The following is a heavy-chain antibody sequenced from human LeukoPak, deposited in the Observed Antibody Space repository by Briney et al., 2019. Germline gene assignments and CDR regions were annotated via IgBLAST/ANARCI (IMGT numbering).Heavy chain of an antibody. J-gene: IGHJ4*02. CDR1: GFIFSSYG. Sequence: GGSLRLSCAASGFIFSSYGMHRVRQAPGKGLEWVTFTRYDGGSKYYADSVKGRFSISRDNSQNTLHLQMNSLRPEDTAVYYCAKEGSTSPFDYWGQGTLVTVSS. D-gene: IGHD1-26*01. CDR3: AKEGSTSPFDY. CDR2: TRYDGGSK. V-gene: IGHV3-30*02.